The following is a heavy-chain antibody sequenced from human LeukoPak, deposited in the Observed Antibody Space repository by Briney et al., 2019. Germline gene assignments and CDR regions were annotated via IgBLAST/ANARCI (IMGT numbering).Heavy chain of an antibody. D-gene: IGHD4-11*01. J-gene: IGHJ4*02. Sequence: GPLRLSCEASGFIFNHYALHWVRQAPHKGLEWVAVIWSDGTNRYYADSVKGRFSIFRDDSQKRVFLQMNSLRAEDTAVYYCVRDAQRGFDYSNSLQYWGQGALVTVSS. CDR3: VRDAQRGFDYSNSLQY. V-gene: IGHV3-33*01. CDR2: IWSDGTNR. CDR1: GFIFNHYA.